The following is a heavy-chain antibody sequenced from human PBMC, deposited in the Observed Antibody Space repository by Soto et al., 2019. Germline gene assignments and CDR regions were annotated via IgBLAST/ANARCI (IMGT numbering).Heavy chain of an antibody. J-gene: IGHJ5*02. CDR3: EKQVTALLSCTSQKPNRFDP. CDR1: GFTFSRYA. CDR2: ISGSGGST. D-gene: IGHD2-2*01. V-gene: IGHV3-23*01. Sequence: EVQLLESGGGLVQPGGSLRLSCAASGFTFSRYAMRWVRQAPGKGLEWVSAISGSGGSTYYADSVKGRFTISRDNSKNTLYLQMNRDKAQDTVVHYCEKQVTALLSCTSQKPNRFDPWGQGTLVTVSS.